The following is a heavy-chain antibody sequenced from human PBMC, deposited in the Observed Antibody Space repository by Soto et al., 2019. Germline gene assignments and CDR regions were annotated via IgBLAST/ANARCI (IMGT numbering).Heavy chain of an antibody. V-gene: IGHV3-48*03. CDR3: ASLPSAGYSYGSDNFDY. Sequence: GGSLRLSCAASGFTFSSSEMNWVRQAPGMGLEWVSFISTSGSPRYYADSVKGRFTISRDNAKNSLYLQMNSLRAEDTAVYYCASLPSAGYSYGSDNFDYWGQGTLVTVSS. CDR1: GFTFSSSE. D-gene: IGHD5-18*01. CDR2: ISTSGSPR. J-gene: IGHJ4*02.